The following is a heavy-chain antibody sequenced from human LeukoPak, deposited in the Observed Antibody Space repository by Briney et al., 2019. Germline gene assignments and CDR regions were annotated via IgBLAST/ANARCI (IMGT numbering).Heavy chain of an antibody. J-gene: IGHJ4*02. V-gene: IGHV3-30*04. CDR3: ARRLDC. CDR1: GFTFSSYA. Sequence: GGSLRLSCAASGFTFSSYAMHWVRQAPGKGLEWVAVISYDGSNKYYADSVKGRFTISRDNSKNTLYLQMSSLRAEDTAVYYCARRLDCWGQGTLVTVSS. CDR2: ISYDGSNK.